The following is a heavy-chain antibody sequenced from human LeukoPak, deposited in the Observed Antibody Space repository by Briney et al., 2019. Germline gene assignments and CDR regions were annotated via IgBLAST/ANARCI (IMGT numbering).Heavy chain of an antibody. CDR2: ISIYYSGST. D-gene: IGHD6-19*01. Sequence: SETLSLTCTVSDGSINSRGYYWAWIRQPPGKGLEWIGSISIYYSGSTYYNPSLKSRVTISVDTSKNQFSLKLSSVTAADTAVYYCARGSGWYNWFDPWGQGTLVTVSS. J-gene: IGHJ5*02. CDR1: DGSINSRGYY. CDR3: ARGSGWYNWFDP. V-gene: IGHV4-39*07.